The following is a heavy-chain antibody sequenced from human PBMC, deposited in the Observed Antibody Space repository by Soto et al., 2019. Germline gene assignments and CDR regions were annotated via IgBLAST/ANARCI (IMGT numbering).Heavy chain of an antibody. CDR2: ISGSGGST. V-gene: IGHV3-23*01. CDR3: AKDLWFGELSLPY. D-gene: IGHD3-10*01. Sequence: EVQLLESGGGLVQPGGSLRLSCAASGFTFSSYAMSWVRQAPGKGLEWVSAISGSGGSTYYAYSVKGRFTIPRDNSKNTLYLQMNSLRAEDTDVYYCAKDLWFGELSLPYWGQGTLVTVSS. CDR1: GFTFSSYA. J-gene: IGHJ4*02.